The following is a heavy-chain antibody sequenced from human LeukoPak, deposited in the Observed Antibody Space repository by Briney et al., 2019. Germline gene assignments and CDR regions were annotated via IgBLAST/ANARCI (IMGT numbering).Heavy chain of an antibody. V-gene: IGHV4-31*03. CDR2: IYYSGST. CDR3: ARGVSGWYTYYYYYGMDV. J-gene: IGHJ6*02. Sequence: SQTLSLTCTVSGGSISSGGYYWSWIRQHPGKGLEWIGYIYYSGSTYYNPSLKSRVTISVDTSKNRFSLKLSSVTAADTAVYYCARGVSGWYTYYYYYGMDVWGQGTTVTVSS. CDR1: GGSISSGGYY. D-gene: IGHD6-19*01.